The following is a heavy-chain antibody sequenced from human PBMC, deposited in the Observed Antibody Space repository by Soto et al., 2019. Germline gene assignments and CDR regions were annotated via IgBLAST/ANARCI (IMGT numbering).Heavy chain of an antibody. D-gene: IGHD6-13*01. J-gene: IGHJ3*02. CDR2: INPTTTTT. Sequence: ASVKVSCKASENTFSTYSLHWVRQAPGQGLEWIGVINPTTTTTTDAQKFQGRVTMTRDTSTSTVFLELSSLRSGDTAVYYCARDLYSTSWYVRAFDMWGQ. CDR3: ARDLYSTSWYVRAFDM. CDR1: ENTFSTYS. V-gene: IGHV1-46*03.